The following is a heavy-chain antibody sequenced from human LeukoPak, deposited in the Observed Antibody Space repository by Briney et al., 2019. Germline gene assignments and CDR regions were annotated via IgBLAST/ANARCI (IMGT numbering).Heavy chain of an antibody. J-gene: IGHJ4*02. CDR3: ARETDIRMATSVEFDY. V-gene: IGHV6-1*01. CDR2: TYYRSKWQH. D-gene: IGHD5-24*01. CDR1: GDSVSNNRAA. Sequence: SQTLSLTCAISGDSVSNNRAAWNWIRQSPSRGLEWLGRTYYRSKWQHDYAVFVESRITINPDTSKNQFSLQLSSVTPDDSALYYCARETDIRMATSVEFDYWGQGTLVTVSS.